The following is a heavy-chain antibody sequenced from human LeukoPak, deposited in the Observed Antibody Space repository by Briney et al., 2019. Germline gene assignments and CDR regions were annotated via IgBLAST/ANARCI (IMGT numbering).Heavy chain of an antibody. CDR1: GFTFSSSD. CDR3: AAEGTYYYGSGSQNWFDP. D-gene: IGHD3-10*01. CDR2: IVVGSGNT. Sequence: ASVKVSCKASGFTFSSSDVQWVRQARGQSLEWIGWIVVGSGNTNYAQKFQERVTITRDMSTSTAYVELSSLRSEDTAVYYCAAEGTYYYGSGSQNWFDPWGQGTLVTVSS. V-gene: IGHV1-58*01. J-gene: IGHJ5*02.